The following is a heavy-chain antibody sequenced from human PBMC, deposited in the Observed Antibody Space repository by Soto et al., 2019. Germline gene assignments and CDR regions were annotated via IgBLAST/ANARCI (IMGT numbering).Heavy chain of an antibody. CDR3: ARGMVYAISY. D-gene: IGHD2-8*01. Sequence: PVGSLRLSCAASGFTFSSYAMHWVRQAPGKGLEWVAVISYDGSNKYYADSVKGRFTISRDNSKNTLYLQMNSLRAEDTAVYYCARGMVYAISYWGQGTLVTVSS. CDR2: ISYDGSNK. V-gene: IGHV3-30-3*01. J-gene: IGHJ4*02. CDR1: GFTFSSYA.